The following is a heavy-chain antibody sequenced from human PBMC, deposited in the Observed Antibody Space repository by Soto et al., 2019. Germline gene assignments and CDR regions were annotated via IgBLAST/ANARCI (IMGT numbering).Heavy chain of an antibody. D-gene: IGHD3-9*01. V-gene: IGHV3-74*01. J-gene: IGHJ3*01. CDR2: INTDGSST. CDR1: GFSFSSYW. Sequence: EVQLVESGGGLVQPGGSVRLSCADSGFSFSSYWMHWVRQGPGKGLVWVSRINTDGSSTNYADSVKGRFTISRDNAKNTVYLQMNSLRAEDTAVYYCARSPGGYYIDWGQGTMVTVSS. CDR3: ARSPGGYYID.